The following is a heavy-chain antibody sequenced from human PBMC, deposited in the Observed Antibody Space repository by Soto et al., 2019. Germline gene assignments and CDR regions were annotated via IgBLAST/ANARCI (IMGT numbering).Heavy chain of an antibody. V-gene: IGHV3-23*01. J-gene: IGHJ6*02. CDR3: AKEQKAPVFRGMGV. D-gene: IGHD3-3*01. CDR2: ISGSGCST. Sequence: EVQLLESGGGLVQPGGSLRLSCAASGFTFSSYAMSWVRQAPGKGLEWVSAISGSGCSTYYADSVKGRFTISRDNSKNALDLQMNSLRAEDTPVYYCAKEQKAPVFRGMGVWGQGTTVTVSS. CDR1: GFTFSSYA.